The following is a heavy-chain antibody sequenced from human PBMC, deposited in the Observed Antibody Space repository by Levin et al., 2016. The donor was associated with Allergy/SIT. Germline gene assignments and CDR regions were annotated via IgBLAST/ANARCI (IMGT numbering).Heavy chain of an antibody. CDR2: IYYSENIDYSGKT. J-gene: IGHJ3*02. Sequence: SETLSLTCTVSGGSISSSSYYWGWIRQSPGKGLEWIGSIYYSENIDYSGKTYYNPSFKSRVTISLDTSKNQFSLKLSSVTAADTAAYYCARAPLVAGSGFPAFDIWGQGTRVTVSS. CDR3: ARAPLVAGSGFPAFDI. D-gene: IGHD6-19*01. CDR1: GGSISSSSYY. V-gene: IGHV4-39*01.